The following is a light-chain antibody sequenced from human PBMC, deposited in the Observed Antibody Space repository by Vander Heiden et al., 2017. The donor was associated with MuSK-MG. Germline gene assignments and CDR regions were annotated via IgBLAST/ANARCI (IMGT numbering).Light chain of an antibody. V-gene: IGKV1-5*01. CDR2: DAS. CDR1: QSISSW. J-gene: IGKJ4*01. Sequence: DIQMTQSPSTLSASVGDRVTITCRASQSISSWLAWYQQKPGKAPKLLIYDASSLESRVPSRFSGSGSGTEFTLTISSLQPDDFATYYCQQYNSYSPSLTFGGGTKVEIK. CDR3: QQYNSYSPSLT.